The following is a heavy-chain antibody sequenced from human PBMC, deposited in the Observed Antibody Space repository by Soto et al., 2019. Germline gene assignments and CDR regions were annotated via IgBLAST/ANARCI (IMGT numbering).Heavy chain of an antibody. J-gene: IGHJ4*02. CDR3: ARDKSGYYGSGSYLFDS. V-gene: IGHV3-66*01. CDR1: GFTVSGTY. Sequence: PGGSLRLSCAASGFTVSGTYMSWVRQAPGEGLEWVAIIYSGGSTNYADSVRGRVAISRDNDKNTVYLQINRLRAEDTAVYFCARDKSGYYGSGSYLFDSWGQGTLVTVSS. D-gene: IGHD3-10*01. CDR2: IYSGGST.